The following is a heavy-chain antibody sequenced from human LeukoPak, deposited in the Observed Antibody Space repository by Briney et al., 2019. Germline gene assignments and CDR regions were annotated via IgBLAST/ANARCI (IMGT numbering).Heavy chain of an antibody. Sequence: PSGTLSLTCAVSGGSVSNSGWWTWVRQPPGKGLEWIGEMSHTANTNHNPSLKSRVTIAVDKSKNQFSLKLNSVTAADTAVYYCARGTYIWGSYRHFDFWGQGMLVTVSS. D-gene: IGHD3-16*02. CDR3: ARGTYIWGSYRHFDF. CDR1: GGSVSNSGW. J-gene: IGHJ4*02. V-gene: IGHV4-4*02. CDR2: MSHTANT.